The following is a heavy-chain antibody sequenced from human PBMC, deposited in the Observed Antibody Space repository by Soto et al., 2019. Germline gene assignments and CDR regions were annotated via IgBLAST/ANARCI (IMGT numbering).Heavy chain of an antibody. D-gene: IGHD3-10*01. V-gene: IGHV3-30*03. CDR2: ISYDGSNR. Sequence: QVQLVESGGGVVQPGRSLRLSCAASGFPFTTYGMHWVREGPGKGLEWVAVISYDGSNRYYADSVKGRFTISRDNSKNPLDLQMNDLRPEDTALYYCVGGQYYFDYRGQGTLVTVSS. CDR1: GFPFTTYG. J-gene: IGHJ4*02. CDR3: VGGQYYFDY.